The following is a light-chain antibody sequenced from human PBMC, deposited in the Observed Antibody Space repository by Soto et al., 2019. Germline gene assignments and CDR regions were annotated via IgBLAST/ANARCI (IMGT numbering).Light chain of an antibody. Sequence: EIVLTQSPATMSLLSGERDTLSGGASQSVNSYLAWYQQKPGQATRLLIYAKYNRATGINARFSGSGSGTDFTLTISSIEPEDFVVYYCKPRNDWHWPFGTVTKVDLK. CDR2: AKY. CDR3: KPRNDWHWP. J-gene: IGKJ1*01. CDR1: QSVNSY. V-gene: IGKV3-11*01.